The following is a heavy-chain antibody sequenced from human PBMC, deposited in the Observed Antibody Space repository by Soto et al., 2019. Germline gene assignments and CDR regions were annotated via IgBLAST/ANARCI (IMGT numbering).Heavy chain of an antibody. D-gene: IGHD6-6*01. CDR3: ARRVQQLVRGWFDP. Sequence: ASLKISGKACGYSFSTYWIGWVRQMPGKGLEWMGFIYPGDSDTRYSPSFQGQVTISVDKSTSTTYLQWSSLKASDTAIYYCARRVQQLVRGWFDPWGQGTQVTGSS. CDR2: IYPGDSDT. J-gene: IGHJ5*02. CDR1: GYSFSTYW. V-gene: IGHV5-51*01.